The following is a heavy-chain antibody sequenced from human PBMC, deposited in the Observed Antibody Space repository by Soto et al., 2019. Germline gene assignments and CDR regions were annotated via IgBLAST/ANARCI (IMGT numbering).Heavy chain of an antibody. CDR2: IYWDDDK. J-gene: IGHJ4*02. CDR1: GFSLSTSGVG. CDR3: AHRRPLGYCSGGSCYSDY. V-gene: IGHV2-5*02. Sequence: QITLKESGPTLVKPTQTLTLTCTFSGFSLSTSGVGVGWIRQPPGKALEWLALIYWDDDKRYSPSLKSRLTIPKDTSKNQVVLTMTNMDPVDTATYYCAHRRPLGYCSGGSCYSDYWGQGTLVTVSS. D-gene: IGHD2-15*01.